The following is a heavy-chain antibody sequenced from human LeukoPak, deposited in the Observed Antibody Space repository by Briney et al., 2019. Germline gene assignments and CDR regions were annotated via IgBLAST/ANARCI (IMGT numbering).Heavy chain of an antibody. CDR2: ISGSGGST. J-gene: IGHJ4*02. CDR1: GFTFSSYA. D-gene: IGHD3-22*01. V-gene: IGHV3-23*01. CDR3: AKSDMIPGGGFDY. Sequence: GGSLRLSCAASGFTFSSYAMSWVRQAPGKGLEWVSAISGSGGSTCYADSVKGRFTISRDNSKNTLYLQMNSLRAEDTAVYYCAKSDMIPGGGFDYWGQGTLVTVSS.